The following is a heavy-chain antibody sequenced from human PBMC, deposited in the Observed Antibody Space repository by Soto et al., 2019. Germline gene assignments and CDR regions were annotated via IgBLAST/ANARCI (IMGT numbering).Heavy chain of an antibody. D-gene: IGHD3-22*01. Sequence: SGPTLVNPTQTLTLTCTFSGFSLSTIGVGVGWIRQPPGKALEWLALIYWNDDKRYSPSLQSRLTITKDTSKNQVVLTMTNMDPVDTATYYCAHGNYYDSSSYYLVSEYWGQGTLVTVSS. V-gene: IGHV2-5*01. CDR3: AHGNYYDSSSYYLVSEY. J-gene: IGHJ4*02. CDR1: GFSLSTIGVG. CDR2: IYWNDDK.